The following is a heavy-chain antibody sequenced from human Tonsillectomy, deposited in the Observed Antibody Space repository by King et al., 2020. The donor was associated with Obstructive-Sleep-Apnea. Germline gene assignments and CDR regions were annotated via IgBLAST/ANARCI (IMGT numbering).Heavy chain of an antibody. CDR1: GYNFISYN. CDR2: MNPHSGNT. J-gene: IGHJ6*02. CDR3: ARRXAMDV. Sequence: QLVQSGAEVKKPGASVKVSCKASGYNFISYNINWVRQATGQGLEWMGWMNPHSGNTVYAQKFQGRVTMTTNTSIRTVYMELSSLTYEDTAVYYCARRXAMDVXXQGTTVTVSS. V-gene: IGHV1-8*01.